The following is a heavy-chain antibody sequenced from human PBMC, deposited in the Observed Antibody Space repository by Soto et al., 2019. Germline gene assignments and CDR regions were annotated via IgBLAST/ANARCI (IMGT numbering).Heavy chain of an antibody. Sequence: QVQLVQSGAEVKKPGASVKVSCKASGYTFTRSGISWARQAPGHGPEWMGWISSYNGDTNYPQTFQGRVTMTTDTSTSTAYMELRSLRSDDTAVYYCARESVAPYYYYGMHIWGQGTPVTVSS. CDR3: ARESVAPYYYYGMHI. CDR1: GYTFTRSG. V-gene: IGHV1-18*01. D-gene: IGHD5-12*01. J-gene: IGHJ6*02. CDR2: ISSYNGDT.